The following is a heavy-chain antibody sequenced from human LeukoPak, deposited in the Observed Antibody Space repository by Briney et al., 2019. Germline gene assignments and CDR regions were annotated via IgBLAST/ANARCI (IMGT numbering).Heavy chain of an antibody. V-gene: IGHV3-23*01. CDR3: AKAEVGATAFDY. Sequence: GGSLRLSCAASGFTFSNVWMSWVRQAPGKGLEWVSAISGSGGSTYYADSVKGRFTISRDNSKNTLYLQMNSLRAEDTAVYYCAKAEVGATAFDYWGQGTLVTVSS. CDR2: ISGSGGST. CDR1: GFTFSNVW. J-gene: IGHJ4*02. D-gene: IGHD1-26*01.